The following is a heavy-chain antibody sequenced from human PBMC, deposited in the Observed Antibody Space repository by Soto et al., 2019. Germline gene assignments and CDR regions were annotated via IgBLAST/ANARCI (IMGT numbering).Heavy chain of an antibody. D-gene: IGHD3-10*01. CDR1: GGSFSGYY. CDR2: ISHSGST. Sequence: TSETLSLTCTVYGGSFSGYYWSWIRQPPGKGLEWIGEISHSGSTNYNPSLKSRVTISVDTSKNQFSLKLNSVTAADTAVYYCARDLRGRGSGRFDPWGQGTPVTVSS. J-gene: IGHJ5*02. CDR3: ARDLRGRGSGRFDP. V-gene: IGHV4-34*01.